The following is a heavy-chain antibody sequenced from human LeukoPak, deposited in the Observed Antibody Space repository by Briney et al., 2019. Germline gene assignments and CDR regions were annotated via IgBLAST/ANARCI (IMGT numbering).Heavy chain of an antibody. Sequence: ASVKVSCKVSGYTLTELSMHWVRQAPGKGLEWMGGFDPEDGETIYAQKFQGRVTMTEDTSTDTAYMELSSLRSEDTAVYYCATGQPGFGELNYYYGMDVWGQGTTVTVSS. CDR2: FDPEDGET. V-gene: IGHV1-24*01. CDR3: ATGQPGFGELNYYYGMDV. J-gene: IGHJ6*02. D-gene: IGHD3-10*01. CDR1: GYTLTELS.